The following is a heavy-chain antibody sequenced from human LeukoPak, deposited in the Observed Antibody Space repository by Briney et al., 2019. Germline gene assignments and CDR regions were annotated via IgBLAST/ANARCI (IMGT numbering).Heavy chain of an antibody. Sequence: SSETLSLTCTVSGGSISSYYWSWIRQPPGKGLEWIGYIYYSGITNYNPSLKSRVTISVDTSKNQFSLKLSSVTAADTAVYYCAGRYFYYLDVWGKGTTVTVSS. J-gene: IGHJ6*03. V-gene: IGHV4-59*01. CDR3: AGRYFYYLDV. CDR1: GGSISSYY. CDR2: IYYSGIT.